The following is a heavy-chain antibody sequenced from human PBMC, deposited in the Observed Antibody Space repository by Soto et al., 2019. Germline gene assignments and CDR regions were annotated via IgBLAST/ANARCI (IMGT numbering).Heavy chain of an antibody. CDR3: AREIVTAGGNNYFDP. CDR1: GGTVASSHW. V-gene: IGHV4-4*01. CDR2: VYHTGDT. D-gene: IGHD2-21*02. Sequence: LTCGVSGGTVASSHWWSWVRQSPGRGLEWIGNVYHTGDTNFNPSLQSRVTFSVDKSNNQFSLRLTSVTAADTAVYFCAREIVTAGGNNYFDPWGPGTLVTVSS. J-gene: IGHJ5*02.